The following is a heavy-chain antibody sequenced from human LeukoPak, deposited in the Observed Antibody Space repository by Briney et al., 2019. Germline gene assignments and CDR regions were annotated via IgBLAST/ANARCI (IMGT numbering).Heavy chain of an antibody. V-gene: IGHV1-2*02. CDR3: ARAASSSRKKWFDP. J-gene: IGHJ5*02. CDR1: GYTFTGYY. Sequence: ASVKVSCKASGYTFTGYYMHWVRQAPGQGLEWMGWINPNSGGTKYAQKFQGRVTMTRDTSISTAYMELSRLRSDDTAVYYCARAASSSRKKWFDPWGQGTLVTVSS. CDR2: INPNSGGT. D-gene: IGHD6-13*01.